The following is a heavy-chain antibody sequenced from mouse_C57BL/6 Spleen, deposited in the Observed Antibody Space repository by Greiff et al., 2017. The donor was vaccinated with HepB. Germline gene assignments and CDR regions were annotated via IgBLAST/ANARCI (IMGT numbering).Heavy chain of an antibody. CDR1: GFTFSDYG. J-gene: IGHJ3*01. Sequence: EVQLVESGGGLVKPGGSLKLSCAASGFTFSDYGMHWVRQAPEKGLEWVAYISSGSSTIYYADTVKGRFTISRDNAKNTLFLQMTSLRSEDTAMYYGARDPSTMIRGAWFAYWGQGTLVTVSA. D-gene: IGHD2-4*01. CDR3: ARDPSTMIRGAWFAY. V-gene: IGHV5-17*01. CDR2: ISSGSSTI.